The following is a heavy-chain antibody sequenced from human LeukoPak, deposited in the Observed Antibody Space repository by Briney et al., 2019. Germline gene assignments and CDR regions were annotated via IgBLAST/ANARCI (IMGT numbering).Heavy chain of an antibody. CDR1: GGSVSSGSYY. CDR3: ARGLYSNYYMDV. V-gene: IGHV4-61*02. J-gene: IGHJ6*03. Sequence: SETLSLTCTVSGGSVSSGSYYWSWIRQPAGKGLEWIGRIYTSGSTNYNPSLKSRVTISVDTSKNQFSLKLSSVTAADTAVYYCARGLYSNYYMDVWGKGTTVTVSS. D-gene: IGHD4-11*01. CDR2: IYTSGST.